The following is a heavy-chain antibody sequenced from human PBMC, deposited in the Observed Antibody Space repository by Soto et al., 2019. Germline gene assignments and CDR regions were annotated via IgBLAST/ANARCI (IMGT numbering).Heavy chain of an antibody. Sequence: QVQLVQSGAEVKKPGSSVKVSCKASGGSLSNYGISWVRQAPGQGLEWMGAIIPVFGTPNYAQKFQDRVTLTADESTTTVYMEVRSLTSEDTAVYYCARGDATKIVVTTYYAMDVWGQGPTVTVSS. CDR2: IIPVFGTP. V-gene: IGHV1-69*12. CDR1: GGSLSNYG. D-gene: IGHD3-22*01. J-gene: IGHJ6*02. CDR3: ARGDATKIVVTTYYAMDV.